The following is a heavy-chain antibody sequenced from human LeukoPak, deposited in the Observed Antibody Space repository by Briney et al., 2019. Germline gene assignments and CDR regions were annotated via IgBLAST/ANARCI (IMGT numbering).Heavy chain of an antibody. D-gene: IGHD3-22*01. CDR2: IYYSGST. V-gene: IGHV4-61*01. CDR1: GGSVSSGSYY. Sequence: SETLSLTCTVSGGSVSSGSYYWSWIRQPPGKGLEWIGYIYYSGSTNYNPSLKSRVTISVDTSKNQFSLKLSSVTAADTAVYYCARVTEGVVVTFFDYWGQGTLVTVSS. J-gene: IGHJ4*02. CDR3: ARVTEGVVVTFFDY.